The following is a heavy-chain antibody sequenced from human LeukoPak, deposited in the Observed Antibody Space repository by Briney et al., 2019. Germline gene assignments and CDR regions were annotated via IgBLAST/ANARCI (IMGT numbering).Heavy chain of an antibody. D-gene: IGHD2-2*01. CDR3: ARPAAKYYYYYYYMDV. CDR2: IYYSGST. V-gene: IGHV4-39*01. Sequence: SETLSLTCTVSGGSISSSSYYWGWIRQPPGKGLEWIGSIYYSGSTYYNPSLKSRVTISVDTSKNPFSLKLSSVTAADTAVYYCARPAAKYYYYYYYMDVWGKGTTVTVSS. J-gene: IGHJ6*03. CDR1: GGSISSSSYY.